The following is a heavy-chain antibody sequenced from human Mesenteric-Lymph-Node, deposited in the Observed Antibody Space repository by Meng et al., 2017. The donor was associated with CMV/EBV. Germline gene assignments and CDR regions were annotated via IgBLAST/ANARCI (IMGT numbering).Heavy chain of an antibody. CDR3: TGDSVSNPNLDY. J-gene: IGHJ4*02. CDR2: ISYDGSNK. Sequence: QVQLGESGGGVLHAGRSLILSGAACGFTFSSYAMHWVRQAPGKGLEWVAVISYDGSNKYYADSVKGRFTISRDNSKNTMYLQMNSLRVEDTAVYYCTGDSVSNPNLDYWGQGTLVTVSS. CDR1: GFTFSSYA. D-gene: IGHD3-10*01. V-gene: IGHV3-30*14.